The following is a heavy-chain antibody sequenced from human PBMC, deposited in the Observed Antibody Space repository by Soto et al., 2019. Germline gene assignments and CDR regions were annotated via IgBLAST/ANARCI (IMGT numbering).Heavy chain of an antibody. CDR2: IYPGDSDT. CDR3: ARRDGSGWNYFGR. CDR1: GYSFANYR. Sequence: PGESLKISCKASGYSFANYRIGWVRQMPGKGLEWMGVIYPGDSDTRYSPSFQGQVTFSVDKSISTAYLQWSSLKASDTAMYYCARRDGSGWNYFGRWGQGTLVTVSS. D-gene: IGHD6-19*01. J-gene: IGHJ5*02. V-gene: IGHV5-51*01.